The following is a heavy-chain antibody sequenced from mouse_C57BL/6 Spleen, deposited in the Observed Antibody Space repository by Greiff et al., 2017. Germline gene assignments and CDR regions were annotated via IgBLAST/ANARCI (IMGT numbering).Heavy chain of an antibody. D-gene: IGHD2-5*01. Sequence: QVQLQQSGAELVRPGTSVKVSCKASGYAFTNYLIEWVKQRPGQGLEWIGVINPGSGGTNYNEKFKGKATLTADKSSSTAYMQLSSLTSEDSAVYFCARSSNYVTAYWGQGTLVTVSA. V-gene: IGHV1-54*01. CDR2: INPGSGGT. CDR3: ARSSNYVTAY. CDR1: GYAFTNYL. J-gene: IGHJ3*01.